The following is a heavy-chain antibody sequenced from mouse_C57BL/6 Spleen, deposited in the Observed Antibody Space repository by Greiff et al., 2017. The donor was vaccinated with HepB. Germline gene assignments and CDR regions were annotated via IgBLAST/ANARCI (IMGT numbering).Heavy chain of an antibody. Sequence: LVESGAELVRPGASVTLSCKASGYTFTDYEMHWVKQTPVHGLEWIGAIDPETGGTAYNQKFKGKAILTADKSSSTAYMELRSLTSEDSAVYYCTRKAHYGSSSFAYWGQGTLVTVSA. CDR3: TRKAHYGSSSFAY. D-gene: IGHD1-1*01. J-gene: IGHJ3*01. CDR1: GYTFTDYE. V-gene: IGHV1-15*01. CDR2: IDPETGGT.